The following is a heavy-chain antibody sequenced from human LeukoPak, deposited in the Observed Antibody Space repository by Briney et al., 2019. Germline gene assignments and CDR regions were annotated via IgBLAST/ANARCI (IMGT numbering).Heavy chain of an antibody. CDR2: ISWNSGSI. D-gene: IGHD4-17*01. CDR3: ARRDEIYGDAFDY. J-gene: IGHJ4*02. CDR1: GLTFDDYA. Sequence: GGSLRLSCAASGLTFDDYAMHWVRQAPGKGLEWVSGISWNSGSIGYADSVKGRFAISRDNAKNSLYLQMNSLRAEDMALYECARRDEIYGDAFDYLGQGTLVTVSS. V-gene: IGHV3-9*03.